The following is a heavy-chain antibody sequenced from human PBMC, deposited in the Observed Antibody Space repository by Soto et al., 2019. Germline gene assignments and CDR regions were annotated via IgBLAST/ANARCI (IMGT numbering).Heavy chain of an antibody. V-gene: IGHV1-18*01. J-gene: IGHJ6*02. D-gene: IGHD6-19*01. Sequence: QVQLVQSGAEVKKPGASVKVSCRASGYTFTSYVISWVRQAPAQGLEWMGWISAYNGNTNFAQKLQGRVTMTTDTSTSTAYMVLRSLRSDDTAVYYCARVVATVAGPYGMDVWGQGTTVTVSS. CDR1: GYTFTSYV. CDR2: ISAYNGNT. CDR3: ARVVATVAGPYGMDV.